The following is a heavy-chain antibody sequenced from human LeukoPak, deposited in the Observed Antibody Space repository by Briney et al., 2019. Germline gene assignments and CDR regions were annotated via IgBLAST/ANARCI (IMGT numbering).Heavy chain of an antibody. D-gene: IGHD3-16*01. Sequence: PGGSLRLSCAASGFTFSSYWMNWARQAPGKGLEWAASINHNGNANYYVDSVKGRFTISRDNAKNSLYLQMSNLRAEDTAVYFCARGGGLDVWGQGATVTVSS. V-gene: IGHV3-7*03. CDR2: INHNGNAN. CDR3: ARGGGLDV. J-gene: IGHJ6*02. CDR1: GFTFSSYW.